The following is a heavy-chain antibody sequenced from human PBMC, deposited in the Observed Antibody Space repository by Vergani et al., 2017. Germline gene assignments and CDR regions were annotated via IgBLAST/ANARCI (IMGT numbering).Heavy chain of an antibody. J-gene: IGHJ4*02. CDR1: GYTFTNYY. Sequence: QVLLVQSGAEVKKPGASVRVSCKTSGYTFTNYYIHWVRQAPGQGLEWMGIINPSGGSTTYAQQFQGRLTMTRDTSTSTVYKDLSNLRSEDTAVYYCARPHGDILPPDPRRLDYWGQGTLVTVSS. CDR2: INPSGGST. V-gene: IGHV1-46*03. CDR3: ARPHGDILPPDPRRLDY.